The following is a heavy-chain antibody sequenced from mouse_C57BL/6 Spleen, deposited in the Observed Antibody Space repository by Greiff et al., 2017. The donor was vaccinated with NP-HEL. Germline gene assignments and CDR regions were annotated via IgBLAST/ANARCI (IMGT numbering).Heavy chain of an antibody. CDR2: ILPAGGST. Sequence: QVQLQQSGAELMKPGASVKLSCKATGYTFTGYWIQWVKQRPGHGLEWIGEILPAGGSTNYNEKFKGKATLTADTSSNTAYMQLSSLTTEDSDIYYCARYGNGYGFADWGQGTPVTVSA. CDR1: GYTFTGYW. CDR3: ARYGNGYGFAD. D-gene: IGHD1-1*01. J-gene: IGHJ3*01. V-gene: IGHV1-9*01.